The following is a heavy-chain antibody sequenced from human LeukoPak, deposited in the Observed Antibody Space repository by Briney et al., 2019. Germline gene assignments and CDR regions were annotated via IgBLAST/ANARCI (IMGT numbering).Heavy chain of an antibody. D-gene: IGHD2-15*01. CDR2: IRSKAYGGTA. CDR3: TRASRYCSGGNCYRFFDY. Sequence: PGGSLRLSCTASGFTFGDYAMSWVRQAPGKGLEGVGFIRSKAYGGTAEYAASVKGRFTITRDDSKSTAYLQMNSLKTEDTAVYYCTRASRYCSGGNCYRFFDYWGQGTLVTVSS. V-gene: IGHV3-49*04. J-gene: IGHJ4*02. CDR1: GFTFGDYA.